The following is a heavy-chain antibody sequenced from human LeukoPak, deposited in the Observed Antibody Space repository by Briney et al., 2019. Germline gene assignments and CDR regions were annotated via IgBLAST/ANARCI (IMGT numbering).Heavy chain of an antibody. D-gene: IGHD4-17*01. CDR1: GYTFTGYY. CDR3: AREVMTTVTTPFDY. V-gene: IGHV1-2*02. Sequence: ASVKVSCKASGYTFTGYYMHWVRQAPGQGLEWMGWINPNSGGTDYAQKFQGRVTMTRDTSISTAYMELSRLRSDDTAVYYCAREVMTTVTTPFDYWGQGTLVTVSS. CDR2: INPNSGGT. J-gene: IGHJ4*02.